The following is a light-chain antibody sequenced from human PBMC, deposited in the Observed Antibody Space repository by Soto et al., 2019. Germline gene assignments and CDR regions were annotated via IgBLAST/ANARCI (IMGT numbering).Light chain of an antibody. CDR3: AAWDVSFVV. CDR2: SDN. Sequence: QPVLTQPPSASGTPGQWVTISCSGSGSNIGTNTVTWYQQLPGAASRLLIYSDNQRPSGVPARFSGSKSGTSASLAISGLQSEDEADYYCAAWDVSFVVFGGGTKLTVL. J-gene: IGLJ3*02. CDR1: GSNIGTNT. V-gene: IGLV1-44*01.